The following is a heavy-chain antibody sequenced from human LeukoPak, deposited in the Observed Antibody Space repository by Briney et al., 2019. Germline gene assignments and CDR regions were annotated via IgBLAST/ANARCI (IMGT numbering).Heavy chain of an antibody. V-gene: IGHV3-30*02. D-gene: IGHD3-22*01. CDR3: AKSGGTYYYDSSNAFDI. Sequence: GGSLRLSCAVSGFTVSGNYMSWIRQAPGKGLEWVAFIRYDGSNKYYADSVKGRFTISRDNSKNTLYLQMNSLRAEDTAVYYCAKSGGTYYYDSSNAFDIWGQGTMVTVSS. J-gene: IGHJ3*02. CDR1: GFTVSGNY. CDR2: IRYDGSNK.